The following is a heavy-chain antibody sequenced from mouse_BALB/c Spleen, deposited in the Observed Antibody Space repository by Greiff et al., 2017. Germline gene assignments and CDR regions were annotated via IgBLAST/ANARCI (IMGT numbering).Heavy chain of an antibody. CDR3: AREGLRRGGFAY. CDR2: ISYSGST. CDR1: GYSITSDYA. V-gene: IGHV3-2*02. D-gene: IGHD2-4*01. Sequence: VQLKESGPGLVKPSQSLSLTCTVTGYSITSDYAWNWIRQFPGNKLEWMGYISYSGSTSYNPSLKSRISITRDTSKNQFFLQLNSVTTEDTATYYCAREGLRRGGFAYWGQGTLVTVSA. J-gene: IGHJ3*01.